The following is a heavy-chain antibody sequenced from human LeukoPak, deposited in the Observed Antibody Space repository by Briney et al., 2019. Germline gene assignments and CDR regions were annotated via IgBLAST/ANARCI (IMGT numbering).Heavy chain of an antibody. CDR1: GYTFNDYY. CDR2: INPNSGGT. D-gene: IGHD6-6*01. CDR3: AIPRWQLVPYFDS. J-gene: IGHJ4*02. Sequence: ASVKVSCNASGYTFNDYYMHWVRQAPGQGLEWMGWINPNSGGTNFAQKFQGRVAMTRDTSISTAYLELGSLRSDDTAEYFCAIPRWQLVPYFDSWGQGTLVTVSS. V-gene: IGHV1-2*02.